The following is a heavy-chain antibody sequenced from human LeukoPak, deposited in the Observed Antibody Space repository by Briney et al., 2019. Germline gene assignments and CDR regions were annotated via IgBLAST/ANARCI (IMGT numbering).Heavy chain of an antibody. Sequence: GGSLRLSCAASGFTFSIYAMSWVRQAPGKGLEWVSGINWNSGSTGYANSVKGRFTISRDNAKNSLYLQMNSLRDEDTAVYYCAKDSHWILFDDWGQGTLVTVSS. D-gene: IGHD2-2*03. CDR3: AKDSHWILFDD. V-gene: IGHV3-20*04. J-gene: IGHJ4*02. CDR2: INWNSGST. CDR1: GFTFSIYA.